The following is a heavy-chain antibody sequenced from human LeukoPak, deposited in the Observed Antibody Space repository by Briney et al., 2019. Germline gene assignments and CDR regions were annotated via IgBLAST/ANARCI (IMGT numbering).Heavy chain of an antibody. J-gene: IGHJ4*02. Sequence: GGSLRLSCAASGFTFSSYWMSRVRQAPGKGLEWVATIKDDGSDKYYVDSVKGRFTISRDNAKNSLYLQMNSLRVEDTAVYYCANLGRTDWGQGTLVTVSS. CDR3: ANLGRTD. V-gene: IGHV3-7*01. CDR1: GFTFSSYW. CDR2: IKDDGSDK.